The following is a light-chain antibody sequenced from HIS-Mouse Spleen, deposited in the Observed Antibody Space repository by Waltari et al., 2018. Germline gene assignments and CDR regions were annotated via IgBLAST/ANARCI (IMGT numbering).Light chain of an antibody. CDR1: SPNIGSHY. CDR3: AAWDDSLSGPWV. J-gene: IGLJ3*02. CDR2: RNN. Sequence: QSVLTQPPSASGTPGQRVTISCSGSSPNIGSHYVSWYQQLPGTAPKRLIYRNNQRPSGVPDRFSGSKSGTSASLAISGLRSEDEADYYCAAWDDSLSGPWVFGGGTKLTVL. V-gene: IGLV1-47*01.